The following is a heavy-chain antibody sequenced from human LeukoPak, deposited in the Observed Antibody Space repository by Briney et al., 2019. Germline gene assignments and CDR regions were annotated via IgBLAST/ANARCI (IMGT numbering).Heavy chain of an antibody. V-gene: IGHV3-21*01. CDR1: KFTFSSYS. CDR2: ITSSSSYI. CDR3: ARERTLQFDC. D-gene: IGHD1/OR15-1a*01. J-gene: IGHJ4*02. Sequence: GGSLRLSCAASKFTFSSYSMNWVRQAPGKGLEWVSSITSSSSYIYYADSVKGRFTISRDNAKNSLYLQMNSLRAEDTAVYYCARERTLQFDCWGQGTPVTVSS.